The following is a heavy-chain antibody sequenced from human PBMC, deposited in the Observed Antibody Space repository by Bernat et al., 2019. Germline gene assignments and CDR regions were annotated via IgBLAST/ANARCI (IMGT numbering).Heavy chain of an antibody. CDR3: TTVWIWGSYRPLSPGY. Sequence: EVQLVESGGGLVKPGGSLRLSCAASGFTFSNAWMSWVRQAPGKGLEWVGRIKSESDGGTTDYAAPMKGRFTISRDASENALYLQMNSLKTEDTAVSYCTTVWIWGSYRPLSPGYWGQGTLVTVSS. D-gene: IGHD3-16*02. CDR1: GFTFSNAW. CDR2: IKSESDGGTT. J-gene: IGHJ4*02. V-gene: IGHV3-15*01.